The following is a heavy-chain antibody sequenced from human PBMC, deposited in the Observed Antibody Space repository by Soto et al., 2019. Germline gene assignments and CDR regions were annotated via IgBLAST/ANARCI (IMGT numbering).Heavy chain of an antibody. CDR2: IYYSGST. CDR1: GGSISSYY. D-gene: IGHD3-10*01. CDR3: ARRGFNGSGSYRIYYTDV. J-gene: IGHJ6*03. Sequence: SETLSLTCTVSGGSISSYYWSWIRQPPGKGLEWIGYIYYSGSTNYNPSLKSRVTISVDTSKNQFSLKLSSVTAADTAVYYCARRGFNGSGSYRIYYTDVWGKGTTVTVSS. V-gene: IGHV4-59*08.